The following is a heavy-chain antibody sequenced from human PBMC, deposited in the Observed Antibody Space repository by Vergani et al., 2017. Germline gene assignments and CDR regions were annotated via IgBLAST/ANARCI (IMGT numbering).Heavy chain of an antibody. D-gene: IGHD3-16*01. J-gene: IGHJ2*01. CDR3: VKDKDYDADGPFDL. CDR2: ISSSSSYI. CDR1: GFTFSGFS. Sequence: EVQLVESGGGLVKPGESLRLSCAASGFTFSGFSMNWVRQAPGKGLEWVSSISSSSSYIYYADSVKGRFSISRDNAKKAVFLQMNNLRHEDTALYFCVKDKDYDADGPFDLWGRGTLVTVSS. V-gene: IGHV3-21*04.